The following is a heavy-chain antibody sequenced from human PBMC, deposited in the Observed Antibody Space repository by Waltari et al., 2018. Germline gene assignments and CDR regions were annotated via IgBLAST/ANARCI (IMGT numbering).Heavy chain of an antibody. CDR2: INHSGST. Sequence: QVQLQQWGAGLLKPSETLSLTCAVYGGSFSGYYWSWIRQPPGTGQEWIGEINHSGSTNYHPSLKSGVTISVDTAKNQFSLKLSSVTAADTAVYYCARGIYSYGRNYYYYYYMDVWGKGTTVTVSS. CDR1: GGSFSGYY. V-gene: IGHV4-34*01. CDR3: ARGIYSYGRNYYYYYYMDV. D-gene: IGHD5-18*01. J-gene: IGHJ6*03.